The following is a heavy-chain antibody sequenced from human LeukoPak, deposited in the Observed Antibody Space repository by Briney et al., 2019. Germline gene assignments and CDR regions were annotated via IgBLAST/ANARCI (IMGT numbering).Heavy chain of an antibody. CDR2: IYHTGST. V-gene: IGHV4-38-2*01. Sequence: SETLSLTCGVSGYSISRGYYWAWIRQPPEKGLEWIGTIYHTGSTYYTPSLGSRVTISVDTSKNEFSLNLNSVTAADTAVYYCARAGWIITSGIDYWGQGALVTVSS. D-gene: IGHD3-10*01. CDR1: GYSISRGYY. J-gene: IGHJ4*02. CDR3: ARAGWIITSGIDY.